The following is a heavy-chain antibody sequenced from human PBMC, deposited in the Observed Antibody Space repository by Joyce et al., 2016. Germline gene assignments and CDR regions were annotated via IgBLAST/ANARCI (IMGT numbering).Heavy chain of an antibody. V-gene: IGHV3-30*03. CDR2: ISFDGSSG. Sequence: QVQLVESGGGVVQPGGSLRLSCAASGSTFSNFGMHWVRQAPGKGLEWVAVISFDGSSGNHADSVKGRFIISRDNSKNTLYLQMNSLTADDTATYYCASMRGKGDGQNLDYFVNWGQGTLVTVSS. CDR1: GSTFSNFG. D-gene: IGHD5-24*01. CDR3: ASMRGKGDGQNLDYFVN. J-gene: IGHJ4*02.